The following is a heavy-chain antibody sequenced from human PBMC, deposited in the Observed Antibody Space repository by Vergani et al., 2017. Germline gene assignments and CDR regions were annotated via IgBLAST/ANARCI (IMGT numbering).Heavy chain of an antibody. Sequence: QVQLVESGGGVVQPGRSLRLSCAASGFTFSSYAMHWVRQAPGKGLEWVAVISYDGSNKYYADSVKGRFTISRDNSKHTLYLQMNSLRAEDTAVYYCARAAGRSEAPVDAFDIWGQGTMVTVSS. CDR2: ISYDGSNK. J-gene: IGHJ3*02. CDR1: GFTFSSYA. D-gene: IGHD3-10*01. CDR3: ARAAGRSEAPVDAFDI. V-gene: IGHV3-30*04.